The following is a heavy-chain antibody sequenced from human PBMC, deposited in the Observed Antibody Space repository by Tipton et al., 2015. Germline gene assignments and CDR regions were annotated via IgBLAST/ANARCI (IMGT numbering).Heavy chain of an antibody. CDR2: INPSGGST. D-gene: IGHD4-23*01. J-gene: IGHJ6*02. Sequence: QSGAEVKKPGASVKVSCKASGHTFSSYYVHWVRQAPGQGLEWMGRINPSGGSTDYAQKFQGRVTMTRDTSTSTVDMELSSLRSEDTAVYYCARAPTPGGNSHYYYGLDVWGQGTTVAVSS. CDR1: GHTFSSYY. V-gene: IGHV1-46*01. CDR3: ARAPTPGGNSHYYYGLDV.